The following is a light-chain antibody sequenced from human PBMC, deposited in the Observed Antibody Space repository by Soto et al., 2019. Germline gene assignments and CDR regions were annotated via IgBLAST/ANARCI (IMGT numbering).Light chain of an antibody. CDR3: KHYGLPQLT. Sequence: EIVLTQSPGTLSLSPGESATLSCRASESISSTSLAWYQQKPGQAPRLLIYGTSSRATDIPGRFTGSGSGTDFTLTIRRLEPEDFAVYYCKHYGLPQLTFGGGTKV. CDR1: ESISSTS. CDR2: GTS. V-gene: IGKV3-20*01. J-gene: IGKJ4*01.